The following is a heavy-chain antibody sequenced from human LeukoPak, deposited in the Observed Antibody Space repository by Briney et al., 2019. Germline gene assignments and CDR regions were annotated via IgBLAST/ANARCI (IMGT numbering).Heavy chain of an antibody. CDR2: ISGSGGST. D-gene: IGHD4-23*01. CDR3: AKDGTTVVRGLFDK. Sequence: PGGSLRLSCAASGFTFSSYAMIWVRQAPGKGLEWVSGISGSGGSTFYADSVKGRFTISRDNSKNTLYLLINSLRAEDTAVYYCAKDGTTVVRGLFDKWGPETMVTVSS. CDR1: GFTFSSYA. J-gene: IGHJ3*02. V-gene: IGHV3-23*01.